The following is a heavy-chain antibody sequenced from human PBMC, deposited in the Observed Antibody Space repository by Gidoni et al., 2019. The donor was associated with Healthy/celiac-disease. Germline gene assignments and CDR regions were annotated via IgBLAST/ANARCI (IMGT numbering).Heavy chain of an antibody. CDR1: GFTFSSYA. Sequence: QVQLVESGGGVVQPGRSLRLSCAASGFTFSSYAMPWVRQAPGKGLEWVAVRSYDGSNKYYADSVKGRFTISRDNSKNTLYLQMNSLRAEDTAVYYCARASYLYDSSGSVDYWGQGTLVTVSS. CDR3: ARASYLYDSSGSVDY. CDR2: RSYDGSNK. V-gene: IGHV3-30-3*01. J-gene: IGHJ4*02. D-gene: IGHD3-22*01.